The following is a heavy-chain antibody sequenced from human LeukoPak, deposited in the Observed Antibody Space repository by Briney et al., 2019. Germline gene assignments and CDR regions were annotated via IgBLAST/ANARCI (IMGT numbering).Heavy chain of an antibody. J-gene: IGHJ4*02. CDR1: GFSLSTSGVC. V-gene: IGHV2-70*11. Sequence: SGPALVKPTQTLTLTCTFSGFSLSTSGVCVSYIRQPPGKALEWLARIDWDDDKYYSTSLKTRLTISKDTSKNQVVLTMTNMDPVDTAKYYCARTARPRSTFYGDWGQGTLVTVSS. D-gene: IGHD4-17*01. CDR2: IDWDDDK. CDR3: ARTARPRSTFYGD.